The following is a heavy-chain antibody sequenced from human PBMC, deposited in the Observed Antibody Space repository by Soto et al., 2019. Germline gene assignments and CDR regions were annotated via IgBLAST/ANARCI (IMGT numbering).Heavy chain of an antibody. CDR3: AGRDGVPFDY. Sequence: PSETLSLTCTVSGGSISSYYWSWIRQPPGKGLEWIGYIYYSGSTNYNPSLKSRVTISVDTSKNQFSLKLSSVTAADTAVYYCAGRDGVPFDYWGQGILVTVSS. V-gene: IGHV4-59*08. D-gene: IGHD2-8*01. CDR1: GGSISSYY. CDR2: IYYSGST. J-gene: IGHJ4*02.